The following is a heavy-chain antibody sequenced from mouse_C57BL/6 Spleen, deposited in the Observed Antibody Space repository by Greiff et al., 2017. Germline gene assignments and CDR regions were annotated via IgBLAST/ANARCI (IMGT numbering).Heavy chain of an antibody. V-gene: IGHV1-80*01. J-gene: IGHJ2*01. D-gene: IGHD2-2*01. CDR3: ARRNGLEGLDY. CDR1: GYAFSSYW. CDR2: IYPGDGDT. Sequence: QVQLKQSGAELVKPGASVKISCKASGYAFSSYWMNWVKQRPGKGLEWIGQIYPGDGDTNYNGKFKGKATLTADKSSSTAYMQLSSLTSEDSAVYFCARRNGLEGLDYWGQGTTLTVSS.